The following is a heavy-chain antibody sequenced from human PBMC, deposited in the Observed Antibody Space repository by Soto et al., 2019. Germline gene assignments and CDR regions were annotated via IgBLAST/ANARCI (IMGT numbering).Heavy chain of an antibody. CDR2: ISYDGSYR. Sequence: QEQLVESGGGVVQPGRSLRLSCAASGFALTPYAMHWVRQAPGKGLEWVAIISYDGSYRSYGDSVKGRFTISRDNSENSLYLQMDTLISEDTAVYYCARDWDRGSGSYPWKFDLWGRGTLVTVSS. CDR3: ARDWDRGSGSYPWKFDL. V-gene: IGHV3-30-3*01. J-gene: IGHJ2*01. D-gene: IGHD1-26*01. CDR1: GFALTPYA.